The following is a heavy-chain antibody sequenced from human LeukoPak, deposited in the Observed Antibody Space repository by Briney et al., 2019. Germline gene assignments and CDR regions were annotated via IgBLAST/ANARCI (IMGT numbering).Heavy chain of an antibody. CDR3: ARAPKFRLVGVPKGPFDP. D-gene: IGHD1-26*01. V-gene: IGHV3-11*01. CDR1: GFTFSDYY. Sequence: GGSLRLSCAASGFTFSDYYMSWIRQAPGKGLEWVSYISNSGSTIYYADSVKGRFFISRDNAKNSLYLQMNSLRAEDTAVYYCARAPKFRLVGVPKGPFDPWGQGTLVTVSS. J-gene: IGHJ5*02. CDR2: ISNSGSTI.